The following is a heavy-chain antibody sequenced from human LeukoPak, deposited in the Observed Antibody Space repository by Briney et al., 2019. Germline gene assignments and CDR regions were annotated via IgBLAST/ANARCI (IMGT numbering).Heavy chain of an antibody. J-gene: IGHJ3*02. CDR1: GDSFSRNTYS. CDR3: ARRGSMGGSFVGAFDI. CDR2: IYYTGRT. Sequence: SESLSLTCTVSGDSFSRNTYSWGWGRQPPGKGLECIGRIYYTGRTFYTPSLKSRVTISVDTSKNQFSLKLSSVTAADTAVYYCARRGSMGGSFVGAFDIWGQGTMVTVSS. V-gene: IGHV4-39*01. D-gene: IGHD1-26*01.